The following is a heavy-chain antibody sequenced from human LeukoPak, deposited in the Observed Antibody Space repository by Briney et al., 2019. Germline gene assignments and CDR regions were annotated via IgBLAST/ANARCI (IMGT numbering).Heavy chain of an antibody. J-gene: IGHJ4*02. V-gene: IGHV3-23*01. Sequence: GGSLRLSCAASGLTFSSYAMSWVRQAPGKGREWVSAFSGSGGSTYYADSVKGRFTISRDNSKDTLYLQMNSLRAEDTAVYYCASHYYDSSGYLDRIFDYWGQGTLVTVSP. CDR3: ASHYYDSSGYLDRIFDY. CDR2: FSGSGGST. CDR1: GLTFSSYA. D-gene: IGHD3-22*01.